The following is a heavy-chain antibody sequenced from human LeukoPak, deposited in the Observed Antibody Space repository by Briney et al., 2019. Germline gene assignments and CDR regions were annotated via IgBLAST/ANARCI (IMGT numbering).Heavy chain of an antibody. V-gene: IGHV4-59*08. Sequence: SETLSLTCTVSGGSITNYYWSWIRQPPGKGLEWIGYIHYSGSTKYKSSLKSRVTISIDTSKNQISLRLTSVTATDTAMYYCARQTGSGLFTLPGGQGTLVTVSS. J-gene: IGHJ4*02. CDR1: GGSITNYY. CDR2: IHYSGST. CDR3: ARQTGSGLFTLP. D-gene: IGHD3/OR15-3a*01.